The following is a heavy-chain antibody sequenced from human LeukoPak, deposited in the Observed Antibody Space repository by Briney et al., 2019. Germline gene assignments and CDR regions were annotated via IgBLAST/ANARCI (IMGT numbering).Heavy chain of an antibody. V-gene: IGHV1-2*02. CDR2: INPNNGDT. J-gene: IGHJ5*02. Sequence: ASVKVSCKASGYTLTGYYMHWVRQAPGQGLEWMGWINPNNGDTNYAQNFQGRVTMTRDTSISTAYMELSRLRSDDTAVYYCARAYRGTAGHDWFDPWGQGTLVTVSS. CDR1: GYTLTGYY. CDR3: ARAYRGTAGHDWFDP. D-gene: IGHD5-12*01.